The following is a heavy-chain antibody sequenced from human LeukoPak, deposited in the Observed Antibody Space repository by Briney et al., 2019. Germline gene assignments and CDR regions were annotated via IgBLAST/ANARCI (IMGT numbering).Heavy chain of an antibody. J-gene: IGHJ6*02. V-gene: IGHV1-69*13. Sequence: SVKVSCKASGGTFISYTDSWVRQAPGQGLEWMGGIIPIFGTVNYAQKFQGRLTITADESTSTGYMELSSLRSDDTAVYYCARGLRADHYYHGMEVWGQGTTVTVSS. CDR3: ARGLRADHYYHGMEV. CDR2: IIPIFGTV. CDR1: GGTFISYT.